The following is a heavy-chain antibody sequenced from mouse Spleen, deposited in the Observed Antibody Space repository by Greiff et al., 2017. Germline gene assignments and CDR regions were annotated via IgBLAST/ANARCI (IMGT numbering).Heavy chain of an antibody. CDR2: ISSGSSTI. Sequence: EVHLVESGGGLVKPGGSLKLSCAASGFTFSDYGMHWVRQAPEKGLEWVAYISSGSSTIYYADTVKGRFTISRDNAKNTLFLQMTSLRSEDTAMYYCARPYYGSSYGFDYWGQGTTLTVSS. V-gene: IGHV5-17*01. CDR1: GFTFSDYG. D-gene: IGHD1-1*01. J-gene: IGHJ2*01. CDR3: ARPYYGSSYGFDY.